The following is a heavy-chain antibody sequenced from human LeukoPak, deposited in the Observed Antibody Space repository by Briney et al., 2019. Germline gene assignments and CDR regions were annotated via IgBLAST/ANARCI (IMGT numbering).Heavy chain of an antibody. CDR3: TTGYNYLAY. CDR2: FKSTTDGGTT. V-gene: IGHV3-15*01. Sequence: AWSLRLSCAASGFTFVNAWMSWVRQAPGKGGEWFGHFKSTTDGGTTDYAPPVKGTLTISRDDSKNTLYLQMNSLTTEATAVYYCTTGYNYLAYWGEGALVTVSS. CDR1: GFTFVNAW. D-gene: IGHD5-18*01. J-gene: IGHJ4*02.